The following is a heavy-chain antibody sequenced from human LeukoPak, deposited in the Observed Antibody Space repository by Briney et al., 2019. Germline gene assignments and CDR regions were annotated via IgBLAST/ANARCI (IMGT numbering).Heavy chain of an antibody. D-gene: IGHD3-22*01. CDR1: GFTFSSYW. CDR3: ARELDPTYYYDSSGYYGY. Sequence: GGSLRLSCAASGFTFSSYWMSWVCQAPGKGLEWVANIKQDGSEKYYVDSVRGRFTISRDNAKNSLYLQMNSLRAEDTAVYYCARELDPTYYYDSSGYYGYWGQGTLVTVSS. CDR2: IKQDGSEK. J-gene: IGHJ4*02. V-gene: IGHV3-7*01.